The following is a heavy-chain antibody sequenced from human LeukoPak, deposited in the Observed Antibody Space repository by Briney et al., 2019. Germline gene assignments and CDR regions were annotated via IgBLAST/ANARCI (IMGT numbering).Heavy chain of an antibody. D-gene: IGHD2-15*01. CDR1: GYTFTGYY. CDR2: INPNSGGT. V-gene: IGHV1-2*02. Sequence: ASAKVSCKASGYTFTGYYMHWVRQAPGQGLEWMGWINPNSGGTNYAQKFQGRVTMTRDTSISTAYMELSRLRSDDTAVYYCARDYCSGGSCYSDYWGQGTLVTVSS. J-gene: IGHJ4*02. CDR3: ARDYCSGGSCYSDY.